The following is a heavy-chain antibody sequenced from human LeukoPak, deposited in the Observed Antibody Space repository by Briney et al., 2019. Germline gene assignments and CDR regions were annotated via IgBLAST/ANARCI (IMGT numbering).Heavy chain of an antibody. J-gene: IGHJ4*02. V-gene: IGHV3-30*03. Sequence: SGGSLRLSCAASGFTFSSYGMHWVRQAPGKGLEWVAVISYDGSNKYYADSVKGRFTISRDNSKNTLYLQMNSLRAEDTAVYYCARDKSVYYDTSGSRFDYWGQGTLVTVSS. CDR1: GFTFSSYG. CDR3: ARDKSVYYDTSGSRFDY. CDR2: ISYDGSNK. D-gene: IGHD3-22*01.